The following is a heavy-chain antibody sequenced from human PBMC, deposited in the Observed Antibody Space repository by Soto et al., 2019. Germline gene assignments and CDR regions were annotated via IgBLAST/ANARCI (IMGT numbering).Heavy chain of an antibody. CDR3: ARSRWFDP. J-gene: IGHJ5*02. V-gene: IGHV4-59*01. CDR2: IYNSGST. Sequence: SETLSLTCTVSGDSISSYYWSWIRQTPGKGLEWIGYIYNSGSTNYNPSLKSRVTISVDTSKNQFSLKLTSVTAADTAVYYCARSRWFDPWGQGTLVTSPQ. CDR1: GDSISSYY.